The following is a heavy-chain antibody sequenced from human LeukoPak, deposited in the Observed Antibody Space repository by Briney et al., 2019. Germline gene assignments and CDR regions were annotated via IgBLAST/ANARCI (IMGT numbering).Heavy chain of an antibody. D-gene: IGHD6-13*01. CDR3: AGQQLERGEDH. V-gene: IGHV4-61*01. CDR2: VLYSGTT. CDR1: GGSIGSGSYY. Sequence: KPSETLSLTCTVSGGSIGSGSYYWSWIRQPAGKGLEWIGYVLYSGTTNYNPSLKSRVSISLDTSKNQFSLMVNSVTAADTAVYFCAGQQLERGEDHWGQGTLVIVSS. J-gene: IGHJ4*02.